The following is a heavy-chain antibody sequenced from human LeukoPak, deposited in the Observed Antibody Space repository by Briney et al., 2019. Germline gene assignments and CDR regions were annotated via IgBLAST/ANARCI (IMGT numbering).Heavy chain of an antibody. D-gene: IGHD1-20*01. V-gene: IGHV3-11*01. CDR1: GFTIRDYV. CDR2: IDRSGTAI. Sequence: GGSLRLSCAASGFTIRDYVMSWVRQAPGKGGEGVSYIDRSGTAIYYADSVKGRFTVSRDNGKNSLSLQLRSLRAEDTALYYCARAAYNWNWGQGTLVTVSS. J-gene: IGHJ4*02. CDR3: ARAAYNWN.